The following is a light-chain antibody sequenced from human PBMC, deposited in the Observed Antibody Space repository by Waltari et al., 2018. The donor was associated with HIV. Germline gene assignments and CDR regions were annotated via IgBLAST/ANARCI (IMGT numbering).Light chain of an antibody. J-gene: IGKJ1*01. CDR3: QQYDSAPQT. CDR1: QSALVQSHVNSH. Sequence: DIVMTVSPDSLPAALVARATSNCHPSQSALVQSHVNSHLAWYQQKSGQPPKLLFYWASDRQSGVPDRFSASGSGTDFTLTISSLQAEDVAVYYCQQYDSAPQTFGQGTKVELK. CDR2: WAS. V-gene: IGKV4-1*01.